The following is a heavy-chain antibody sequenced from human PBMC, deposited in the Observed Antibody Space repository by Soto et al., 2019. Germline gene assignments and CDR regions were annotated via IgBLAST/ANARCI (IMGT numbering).Heavy chain of an antibody. CDR3: AKSPHKYYYYYMDV. V-gene: IGHV3-21*01. CDR2: ISSSSSYI. J-gene: IGHJ6*03. Sequence: GGSLRLSCAASGFTFSSYSMNWVRQAPGKGLEWVSSISSSSSYIYYADSVKGRFTISRDNAKNSLYLQMNSLRAEDTAVYYCAKSPHKYYYYYMDVWGKGTTVTVSS. CDR1: GFTFSSYS.